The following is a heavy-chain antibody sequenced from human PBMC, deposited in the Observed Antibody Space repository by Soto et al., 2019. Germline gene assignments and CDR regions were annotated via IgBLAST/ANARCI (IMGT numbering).Heavy chain of an antibody. D-gene: IGHD3-10*01. CDR1: GFTFSSYA. Sequence: EVQLLESGGGLVQPGGSLRLSCAASGFTFSSYAMSWVRQAPGKGLEWVSAISGSGGSTYYADSVKGRFTISRDNSKNTLYLQMNSLRAEDTAVYYCAKTPRAGITTPYGMDVWGQGTTVTVSS. CDR2: ISGSGGST. V-gene: IGHV3-23*01. CDR3: AKTPRAGITTPYGMDV. J-gene: IGHJ6*02.